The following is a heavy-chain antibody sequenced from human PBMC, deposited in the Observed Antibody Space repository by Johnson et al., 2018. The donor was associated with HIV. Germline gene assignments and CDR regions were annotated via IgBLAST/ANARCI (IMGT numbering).Heavy chain of an antibody. V-gene: IGHV3-15*01. CDR2: IKSKTDGGTT. Sequence: EVQLVESGGDLVKPGGSLRLSCAASGFAFSNAWMSWVRQAPGKGLEWVGRIKSKTDGGTTYYAEPVKGRLTISRDSSRNTLYLQMNSLRAEDTAVYYCAKDSTYYDSGGAFDIWGQGTMVTVSS. CDR1: GFAFSNAW. J-gene: IGHJ3*02. CDR3: AKDSTYYDSGGAFDI. D-gene: IGHD3-3*01.